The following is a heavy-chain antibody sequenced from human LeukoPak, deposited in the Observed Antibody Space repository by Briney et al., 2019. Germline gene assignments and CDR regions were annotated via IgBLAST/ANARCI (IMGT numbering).Heavy chain of an antibody. J-gene: IGHJ4*02. CDR1: GGSISSSSYY. V-gene: IGHV4-39*07. Sequence: SETLSLTCTVSGGSISSSSYYWGWIRQPPGKGLEWIGSIYYSGSTYYNPSLKSRVTISVDTSKNQFSLKLSSVTAADTAVYYCARGPQGYGDYIDYWGQGTLVTVSS. D-gene: IGHD4-17*01. CDR2: IYYSGST. CDR3: ARGPQGYGDYIDY.